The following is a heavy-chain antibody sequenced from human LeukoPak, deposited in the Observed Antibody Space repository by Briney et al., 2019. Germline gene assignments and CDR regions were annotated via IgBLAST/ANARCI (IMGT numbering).Heavy chain of an antibody. J-gene: IGHJ4*02. CDR2: ISSSSAYI. D-gene: IGHD2-2*01. V-gene: IGHV3-21*04. Sequence: PGGSLRLSCAASGFTFSSYSMNWVRQAPGKGLEWVSSISSSSAYIYYADSMKGRFTISRDNSKNTLYLQMNSLRAEDTAVYYCARERMGTIVVVPAAISAPYWGQGTLVTVSS. CDR3: ARERMGTIVVVPAAISAPY. CDR1: GFTFSSYS.